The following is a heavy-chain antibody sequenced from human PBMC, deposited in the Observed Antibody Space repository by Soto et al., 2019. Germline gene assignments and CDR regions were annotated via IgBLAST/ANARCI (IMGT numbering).Heavy chain of an antibody. D-gene: IGHD2-8*01. Sequence: SETLSLTCAVYGGSFSGYYWSWIRRPPGKGLEWSGEINHSGSTNYNPSLKSRVTISVDTSKNQFSLKLSSVTAADTAVYYCARGLFCTNGVCYPDYWGQGTLVTVSS. CDR3: ARGLFCTNGVCYPDY. J-gene: IGHJ4*02. V-gene: IGHV4-34*01. CDR1: GGSFSGYY. CDR2: INHSGST.